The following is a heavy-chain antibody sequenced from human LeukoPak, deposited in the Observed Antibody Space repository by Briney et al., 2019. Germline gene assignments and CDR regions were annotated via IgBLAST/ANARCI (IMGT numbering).Heavy chain of an antibody. CDR1: GFTFTNFA. CDR3: AKGAAAGLVDWFDP. J-gene: IGHJ5*02. Sequence: GGSLRLSCAVSGFTFTNFAMMWVRQAPGRGLQWLSSITGDGATYYADSVRGRFMVYRDTSKNTLYLQMNSLTAEDTALYYCAKGAAAGLVDWFDPWGQGTLVTVSS. D-gene: IGHD6-25*01. V-gene: IGHV3-23*01. CDR2: ITGDGAT.